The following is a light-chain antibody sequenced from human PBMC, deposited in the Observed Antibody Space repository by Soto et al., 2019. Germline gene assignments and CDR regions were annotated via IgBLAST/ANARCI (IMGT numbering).Light chain of an antibody. CDR3: QTGGSGIVV. J-gene: IGLJ2*01. V-gene: IGLV4-69*01. CDR1: SGHSNYA. CDR2: LNSDGSH. Sequence: QSVLTQSPSASASLGASVKLTCTLSSGHSNYAIAWHQQQSEKGPRYLMKLNSDGSHSKGDGIPDRFSGSSSGAERSLTISSLQSEDEADYYCQTGGSGIVVFGGGTKLTVL.